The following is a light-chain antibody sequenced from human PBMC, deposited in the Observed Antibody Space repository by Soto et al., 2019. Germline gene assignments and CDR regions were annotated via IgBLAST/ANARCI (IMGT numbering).Light chain of an antibody. CDR2: AAS. CDR1: QTITTW. J-gene: IGKJ1*01. CDR3: QQSYSTPKT. Sequence: DIQMTQSPSTLSASVVDRLTINCRASQTITTWLAWYQQKPGKAPKLLIYAASSLQSGVPSRFSGSGSGTDFTLTISSLQPEDFATYYCQQSYSTPKTFGQGTKVDIK. V-gene: IGKV1-39*01.